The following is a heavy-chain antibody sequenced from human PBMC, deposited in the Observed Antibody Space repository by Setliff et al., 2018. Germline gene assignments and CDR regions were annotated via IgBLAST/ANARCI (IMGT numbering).Heavy chain of an antibody. Sequence: ASVKVSCKTSGYNFITLGINWVRQAPGQGLEWVGWISPYSGKTDYAQKFQGRVIMTIDSSTTTAYMELKTLRSDDTADYYCARGRGPDIVVTIPGDYWGQGTQVTVSS. CDR2: ISPYSGKT. CDR1: GYNFITLG. V-gene: IGHV1-18*01. J-gene: IGHJ4*02. CDR3: ARGRGPDIVVTIPGDY. D-gene: IGHD2-15*01.